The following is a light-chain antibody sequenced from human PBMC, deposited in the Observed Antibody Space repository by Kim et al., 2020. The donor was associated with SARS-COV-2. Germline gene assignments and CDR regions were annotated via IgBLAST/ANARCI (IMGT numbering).Light chain of an antibody. CDR2: GAF. CDR1: QSITSN. Sequence: VSPGEPATLACKTSQSITSNLAWYQQKPGQAPRLLIHGAFSRATGVPARFSGSGSGTEFTLTITSLQSEDIGVYYCHEYHNWPRNTFGQGTKLEI. J-gene: IGKJ2*01. V-gene: IGKV3-15*01. CDR3: HEYHNWPRNT.